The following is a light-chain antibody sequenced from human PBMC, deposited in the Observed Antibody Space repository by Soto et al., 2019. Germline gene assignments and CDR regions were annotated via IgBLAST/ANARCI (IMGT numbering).Light chain of an antibody. CDR1: QSVRSGS. CDR2: GAS. J-gene: IGKJ2*01. V-gene: IGKV3-20*01. CDR3: QHYADSPHT. Sequence: EIVLTQSPVTLSLIPGEGATLSCRASQSVRSGSLAWYQQKPGQAPRLLIYGASSRAPDIPDRFSVSGYGTDFILSIRRLYSEDIAGYYCQHYADSPHTFVQGNTLEIK.